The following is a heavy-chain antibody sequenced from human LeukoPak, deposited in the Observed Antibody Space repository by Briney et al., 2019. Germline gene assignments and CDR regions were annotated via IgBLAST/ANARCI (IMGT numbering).Heavy chain of an antibody. CDR2: INYGGST. Sequence: KPSETLSLTCAVYGGSLSAYYWTWIRQPPGKGLEWIGEINYGGSTYYNPSLKSRVTISIDTSKNQFSLKLSSVTAADTAVYYCAREALYSGIAFDIWGQGTMVTVSS. J-gene: IGHJ3*02. CDR3: AREALYSGIAFDI. D-gene: IGHD1-26*01. CDR1: GGSLSAYY. V-gene: IGHV4-34*01.